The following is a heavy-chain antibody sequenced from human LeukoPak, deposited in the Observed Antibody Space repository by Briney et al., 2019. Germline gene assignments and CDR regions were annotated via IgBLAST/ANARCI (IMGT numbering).Heavy chain of an antibody. V-gene: IGHV4-59*01. J-gene: IGHJ5*02. CDR3: ARGVVAARFWFDP. D-gene: IGHD6-6*01. Sequence: SETLSLTCTVSGGSISSYYWGWIRQPPGKGLEWIGYIYYSGSTNYNPSLKSRVTISVDTSKNQFSLKLSSVTAADTAVYYRARGVVAARFWFDPWGQGTLVTVSS. CDR2: IYYSGST. CDR1: GGSISSYY.